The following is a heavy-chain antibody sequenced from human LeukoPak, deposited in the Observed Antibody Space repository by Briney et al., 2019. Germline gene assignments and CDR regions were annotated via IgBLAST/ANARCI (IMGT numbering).Heavy chain of an antibody. J-gene: IGHJ4*02. Sequence: GGSLRLSCAASGFTFSNFWMAWVRQAPGKGLEWVAHIKEDGSDKKYVDSVMGRFTVSRDNPKNSLYLQMNSLRAEDTAVYYCARDIGYHTFDYWGQGGLVTVSS. V-gene: IGHV3-7*05. CDR1: GFTFSNFW. CDR2: IKEDGSDK. D-gene: IGHD5-12*01. CDR3: ARDIGYHTFDY.